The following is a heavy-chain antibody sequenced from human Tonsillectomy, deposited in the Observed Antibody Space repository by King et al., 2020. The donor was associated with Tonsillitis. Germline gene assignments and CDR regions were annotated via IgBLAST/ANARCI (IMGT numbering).Heavy chain of an antibody. Sequence: QLVQSGGGVVRPGGSLRLSCAASGFTFDDYAMSWVRQAPGKGLEWVSGINWNGGSTGYADSVKGRFTISRDNAKNSLYLQMNSLRAEDTALYYCAREWAIVVVVAATRAFDIWGQGTMVTVSS. CDR1: GFTFDDYA. J-gene: IGHJ3*02. CDR2: INWNGGST. D-gene: IGHD2-15*01. V-gene: IGHV3-20*04. CDR3: AREWAIVVVVAATRAFDI.